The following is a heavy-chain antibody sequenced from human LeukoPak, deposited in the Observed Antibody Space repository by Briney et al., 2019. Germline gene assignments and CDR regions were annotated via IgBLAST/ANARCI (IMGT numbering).Heavy chain of an antibody. V-gene: IGHV4-39*01. CDR1: GGSISSSDYY. Sequence: SETLSVTCTVSGGSISSSDYYWGWIRQPPGRGLEWIGSIYYSGSTYYSPSLKSRVTISVDTSKNQFSLKLSSLTAADTAVYYCASKRSGYYSGFFDYWGQGTLVTVSS. CDR3: ASKRSGYYSGFFDY. D-gene: IGHD3-22*01. J-gene: IGHJ4*02. CDR2: IYYSGST.